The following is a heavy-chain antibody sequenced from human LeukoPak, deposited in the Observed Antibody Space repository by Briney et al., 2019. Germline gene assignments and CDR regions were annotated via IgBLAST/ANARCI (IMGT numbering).Heavy chain of an antibody. J-gene: IGHJ4*02. D-gene: IGHD3-10*01. V-gene: IGHV3-30*02. Sequence: PGGSLRLSCAASGFTFSSYGMHWIRQAPGKGLEWVAFIRYDGSNKYYADSVKGRFTISRDNSKNTLYLQMNSLRAEDTAVYYCAKVDGFGRSADYWGQGTLVTVSS. CDR1: GFTFSSYG. CDR3: AKVDGFGRSADY. CDR2: IRYDGSNK.